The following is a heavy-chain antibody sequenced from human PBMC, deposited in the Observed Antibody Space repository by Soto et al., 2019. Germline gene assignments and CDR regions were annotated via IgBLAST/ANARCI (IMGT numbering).Heavy chain of an antibody. D-gene: IGHD5-12*01. V-gene: IGHV3-23*01. CDR3: ENARDGYNDLDY. Sequence: EVQLLESGGGLVQPGGSLRLSCAASGFTFSSYAMSWVRQAPGKGLEWVSAISGSGCSTYYADSVKGRFTISRDNSKNTLYLQMNNLRAEDTSVYYCENARDGYNDLDYWGQGTLVIVSS. CDR2: ISGSGCST. J-gene: IGHJ4*02. CDR1: GFTFSSYA.